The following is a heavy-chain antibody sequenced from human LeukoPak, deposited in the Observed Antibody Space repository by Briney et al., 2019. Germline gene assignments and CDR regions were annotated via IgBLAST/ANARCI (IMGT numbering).Heavy chain of an antibody. CDR1: GGSISSLY. CDR3: ARHRAYSSSSPFGY. J-gene: IGHJ4*02. V-gene: IGHV4-59*08. Sequence: SETLSLTCTVSGGSISSLYWSWIRQPPGKGLEWIGYIYYTGSTNYNPSLKSRVTMFVDMSKNQFSLRLSSVTAADTAVYYCARHRAYSSSSPFGYWGQGTLVTVSS. CDR2: IYYTGST. D-gene: IGHD6-6*01.